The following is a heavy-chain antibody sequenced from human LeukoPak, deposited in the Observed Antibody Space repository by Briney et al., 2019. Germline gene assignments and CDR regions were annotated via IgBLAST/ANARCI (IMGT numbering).Heavy chain of an antibody. CDR1: GFAFGSYA. CDR3: VRRPRDSSGYYLGAFHD. V-gene: IGHV3-23*01. CDR2: IGASGADT. J-gene: IGHJ3*01. D-gene: IGHD3-22*01. Sequence: GGSLRLSCEASGFAFGSYAMTWVRQAPGKGLDWVSVIGASGADTYYADSVKGRFTVSRDNAKNTLYLHMSSLRAEDTAVYFCVRRPRDSSGYYLGAFHDWGQGTTVTVSS.